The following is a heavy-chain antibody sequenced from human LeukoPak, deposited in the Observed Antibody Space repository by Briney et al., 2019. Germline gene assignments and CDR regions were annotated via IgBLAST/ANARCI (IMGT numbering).Heavy chain of an antibody. J-gene: IGHJ1*01. V-gene: IGHV4-61*02. CDR3: ARDAGYYYDSSGYSITAEYFQH. Sequence: SETLSLTCTVSGGSISSGSYYWSWIRQPAGKGLEWIGRIYTSGSTNYNPSLKSRVTISVDTSKNQFSLKLSSVTAADTAVYYCARDAGYYYDSSGYSITAEYFQHWGQGTLVTVSS. CDR2: IYTSGST. CDR1: GGSISSGSYY. D-gene: IGHD3-22*01.